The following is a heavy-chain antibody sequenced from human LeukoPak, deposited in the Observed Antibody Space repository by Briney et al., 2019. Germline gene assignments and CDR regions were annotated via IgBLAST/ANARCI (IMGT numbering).Heavy chain of an antibody. CDR2: IRTDNGDT. J-gene: IGHJ4*02. V-gene: IGHV1-18*01. Sequence: VASVKVSCKPSGYTFSTYYISWVRQAPGQGLEWMGWIRTDNGDTHYAQRLQGRLTLTRDTSTSTVYIDLMSLRSDDTAFYYCARGHCTSASCFWHFDYWGQGTLVTVSS. CDR3: ARGHCTSASCFWHFDY. D-gene: IGHD2-2*01. CDR1: GYTFSTYY.